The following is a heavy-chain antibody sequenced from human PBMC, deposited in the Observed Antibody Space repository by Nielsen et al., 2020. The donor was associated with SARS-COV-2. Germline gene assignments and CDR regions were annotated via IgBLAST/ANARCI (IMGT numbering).Heavy chain of an antibody. CDR2: IYYSGSA. Sequence: SETLSLTCTVSGGSISSANYYWSWIRQPPGGGLEWIGYIYYSGSADYNPSLKSRLTISIGTSKNQFSLNLRSVSAADTAMYYCARIVMTVGSPDTFDSWGQGTLVTVSS. J-gene: IGHJ4*02. CDR3: ARIVMTVGSPDTFDS. D-gene: IGHD1-26*01. CDR1: GGSISSANYY. V-gene: IGHV4-30-4*01.